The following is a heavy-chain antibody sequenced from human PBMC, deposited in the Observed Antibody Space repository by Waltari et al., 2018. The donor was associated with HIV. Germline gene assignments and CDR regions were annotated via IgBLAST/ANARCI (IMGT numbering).Heavy chain of an antibody. Sequence: EVQLLESGGGLVQPGGSLRLSCAASGSTFEGYAMTWVRLAPGKGLEWVSGISGSGGSTFYADSVKGRFAISRDNSKNTLYLQMNTLRAEDTAVYYCAKFRGSGSDYWGQGAQVTVSS. CDR1: GSTFEGYA. CDR2: ISGSGGST. D-gene: IGHD3-10*01. V-gene: IGHV3-23*01. J-gene: IGHJ4*02. CDR3: AKFRGSGSDY.